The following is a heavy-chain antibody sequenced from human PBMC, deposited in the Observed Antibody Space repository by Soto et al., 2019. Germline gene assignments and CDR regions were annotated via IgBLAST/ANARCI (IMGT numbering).Heavy chain of an antibody. V-gene: IGHV3-23*01. CDR2: ISGSGDGT. Sequence: VQLLEPGGGLVQPGGSLRLSCAASGFTFSSFALSWVRQAPGKGLEWVSAISGSGDGTDYADSVKGRFTISRDNSKNTLYLQMNSLRAEDTAVYYCAGPGYSSQDYWGQGALVTVSS. CDR1: GFTFSSFA. D-gene: IGHD5-18*01. J-gene: IGHJ4*02. CDR3: AGPGYSSQDY.